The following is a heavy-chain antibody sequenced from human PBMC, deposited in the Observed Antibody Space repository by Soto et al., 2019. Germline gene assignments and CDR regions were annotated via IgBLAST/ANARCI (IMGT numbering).Heavy chain of an antibody. Sequence: LKLSCAASGFTFSSYCMSWVRQAPWKGLEWVANIKQDGSEKYYVDSVKGRFTISRDNAKNSLYLQMNSLRAEDTAVYYCAGGIPYYDFWSGYYGYYYYGMDVWGQGTTVTVSS. CDR3: AGGIPYYDFWSGYYGYYYYGMDV. CDR2: IKQDGSEK. D-gene: IGHD3-3*01. J-gene: IGHJ6*02. V-gene: IGHV3-7*04. CDR1: GFTFSSYC.